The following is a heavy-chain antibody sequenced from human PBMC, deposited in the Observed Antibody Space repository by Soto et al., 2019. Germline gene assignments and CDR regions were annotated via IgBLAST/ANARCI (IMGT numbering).Heavy chain of an antibody. CDR1: GGSFSGYY. D-gene: IGHD3-3*01. CDR2: INHSGST. Sequence: SETLSLTCAVYGGSFSGYYWSWIRQPPGKGLEWIGEINHSGSTNYNPSLKSRVTISVDTSKNQFSLKLSSVTAADTAVYYCARVQFWGGSVGQVGHYYYYYYMDVWGKGTTVTVSS. CDR3: ARVQFWGGSVGQVGHYYYYYYMDV. V-gene: IGHV4-34*01. J-gene: IGHJ6*03.